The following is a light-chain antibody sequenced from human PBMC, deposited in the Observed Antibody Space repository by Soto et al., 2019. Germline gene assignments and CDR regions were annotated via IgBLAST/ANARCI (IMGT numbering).Light chain of an antibody. V-gene: IGKV3-20*01. CDR1: ESVNSNY. CDR3: QQYENSPRT. CDR2: CAS. Sequence: EIVLTQSPGTLSLSPGERATLSCRASESVNSNYLAWYQQKPGQSPRVLIYCASSRATGIPDRFSGGGSGTDFTLTISRLEPEDFAVYYFQQYENSPRTFGQVTKVEI. J-gene: IGKJ1*01.